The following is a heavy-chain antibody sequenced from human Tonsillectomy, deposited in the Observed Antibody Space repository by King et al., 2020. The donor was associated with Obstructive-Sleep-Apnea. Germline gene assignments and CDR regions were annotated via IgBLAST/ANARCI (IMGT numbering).Heavy chain of an antibody. J-gene: IGHJ5*02. CDR1: GGSISSYY. V-gene: IGHV4-59*01. Sequence: QLQESGPGLVKPSETLSLTCTVSGGSISSYYWSWIRQPPGKGLEWIGYIYYSGSTKYNPSLKSRVTISVDTSKNQFSLKLSSVTGADTAVYYCAKRARVQLVESGWFDPWGQGTLVTVSS. CDR3: AKRARVQLVESGWFDP. D-gene: IGHD6-6*01. CDR2: IYYSGST.